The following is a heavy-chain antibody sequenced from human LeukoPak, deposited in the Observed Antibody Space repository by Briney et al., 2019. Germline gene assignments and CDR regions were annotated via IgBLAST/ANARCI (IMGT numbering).Heavy chain of an antibody. CDR3: ARSNQADDY. CDR2: IKPGGSSI. J-gene: IGHJ4*02. Sequence: PGRSLRLSCAASGFTFSSYCMHWVRQAPGKGLVWVARIKPGGSSIAYADSVKGRFTISRDNAKNTLYLQMDSLRAEDTGVYYCARSNQADDYWGQGTLVTVSS. V-gene: IGHV3-74*01. CDR1: GFTFSSYC. D-gene: IGHD1-14*01.